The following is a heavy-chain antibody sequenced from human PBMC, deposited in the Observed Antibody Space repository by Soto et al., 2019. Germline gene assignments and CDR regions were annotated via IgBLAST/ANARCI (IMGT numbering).Heavy chain of an antibody. CDR2: INAGNGNT. CDR3: ARSRPSDFWSGYYIDYFDY. Sequence: ASVKVSCKASGYTFTSYAMHWVRQPPGQGLGWMGWINAGNGNTKYSQKFQGRVTITRDTSASTAYMELSSLRSEDTAVYYCARSRPSDFWSGYYIDYFDYWGQGTLVTVSS. V-gene: IGHV1-3*01. D-gene: IGHD3-3*01. CDR1: GYTFTSYA. J-gene: IGHJ4*02.